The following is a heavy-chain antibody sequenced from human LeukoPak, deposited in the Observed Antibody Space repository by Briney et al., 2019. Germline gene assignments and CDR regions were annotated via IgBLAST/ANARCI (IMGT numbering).Heavy chain of an antibody. CDR2: VSSSGDST. Sequence: GGSLRLSCAASGFTFSNYAMNWVRQAPGMGLEWVSHVSSSGDSTSYTDSVKGRFTISRDNAKNTLYLQMNSLRAEDTAVYYCARDGKDYYDSSGRRNAFDIWGQGTMVTVSS. J-gene: IGHJ3*02. V-gene: IGHV3-23*01. D-gene: IGHD3-22*01. CDR3: ARDGKDYYDSSGRRNAFDI. CDR1: GFTFSNYA.